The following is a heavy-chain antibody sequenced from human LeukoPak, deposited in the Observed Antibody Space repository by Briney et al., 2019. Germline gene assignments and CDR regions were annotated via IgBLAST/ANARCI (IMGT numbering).Heavy chain of an antibody. CDR2: IYSGGST. Sequence: GGSLRLSCAASGFTVSGNYMSWVRQAPGKGLEWVSVIYSGGSTYYADSVKGRFTISRHNSKNTLYLQMNSLRAEDTAVYYCAKVGFSEMEWLLYSDHWGQGTLVTVSS. CDR1: GFTVSGNY. CDR3: AKVGFSEMEWLLYSDH. V-gene: IGHV3-53*01. J-gene: IGHJ4*02. D-gene: IGHD3-3*01.